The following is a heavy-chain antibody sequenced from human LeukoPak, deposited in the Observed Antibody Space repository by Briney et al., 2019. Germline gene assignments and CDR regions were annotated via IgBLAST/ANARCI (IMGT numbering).Heavy chain of an antibody. Sequence: PGGSLRLSCTTSGFAFDDFAMSWVRQAPGEGLEWVAAMYTGGTTYYTDAVTGRFTVSRDTSRNILFLHMDSLRAEDTAVYYCAKDEVTSGGGLASWGQGTLVIVSS. V-gene: IGHV3-23*05. CDR1: GFAFDDFA. CDR3: AKDEVTSGGGLAS. J-gene: IGHJ5*02. CDR2: MYTGGTT. D-gene: IGHD2-21*02.